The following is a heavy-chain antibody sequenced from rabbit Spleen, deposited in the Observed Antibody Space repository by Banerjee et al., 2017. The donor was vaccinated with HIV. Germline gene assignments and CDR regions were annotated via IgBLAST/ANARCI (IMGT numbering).Heavy chain of an antibody. CDR2: INAATAKP. CDR3: AREVLYASYAAFGDATMYYFDL. J-gene: IGHJ4*01. CDR1: GFSFSYSDY. V-gene: IGHV1S40*01. D-gene: IGHD1-1*01. Sequence: QSLEESGGDLVKPGASLTLTCTASGFSFSYSDYMCWVRQAPGKGLEWIACINAATAKPVYATWAKGRFTISKTSSTTVTLQMTSLTAADTATYFCAREVLYASYAAFGDATMYYFDLWGPGTLVTVS.